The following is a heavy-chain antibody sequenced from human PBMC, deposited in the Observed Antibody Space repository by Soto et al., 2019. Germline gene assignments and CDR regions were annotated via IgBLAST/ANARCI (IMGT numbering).Heavy chain of an antibody. CDR3: ARDHPDYGDDY. Sequence: QVQLVESGGGVVQPGRSLRLSCAASRFTFSSYAMHWVRQAPGKGLEWVAVISYDGSNKYYADSVKGRFTISRDNSKNTLYLQMNSLRAEDTAVYYCARDHPDYGDDYWGQGTLVTVSS. V-gene: IGHV3-30-3*01. J-gene: IGHJ4*02. CDR2: ISYDGSNK. CDR1: RFTFSSYA. D-gene: IGHD4-17*01.